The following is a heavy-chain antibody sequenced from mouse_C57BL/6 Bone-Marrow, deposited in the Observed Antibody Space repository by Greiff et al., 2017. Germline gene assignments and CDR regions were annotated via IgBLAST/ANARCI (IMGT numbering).Heavy chain of an antibody. D-gene: IGHD1-1*01. CDR2: IDPSDSYP. Sequence: VQLQQPGAELVRPGTSVKLSCKASGYTFTSYWMHWVKQRPGQGLEWIGVIDPSDSYPNYNQKFKGKATLTVDPSSSTAYMQLSSLTSEDSAVYDWSRRLDYGSPLDYWGKGTTRTVSS. V-gene: IGHV1-59*01. CDR3: SRRLDYGSPLDY. J-gene: IGHJ2*01. CDR1: GYTFTSYW.